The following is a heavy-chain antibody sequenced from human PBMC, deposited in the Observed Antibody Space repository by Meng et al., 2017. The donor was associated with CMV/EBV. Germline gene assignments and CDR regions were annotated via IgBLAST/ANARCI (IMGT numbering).Heavy chain of an antibody. Sequence: GESLKISCAASGFTFSYYYMSWIRQAPGKGLEWVSYISSSGSTIYYADSVKGRFTISRDNAKNSLYLQMNSLRAEDTAVYYCARDLCGGDCYSYYYYYGMDVWGQGTTVTVSS. V-gene: IGHV3-11*04. CDR1: GFTFSYYY. CDR3: ARDLCGGDCYSYYYYYGMDV. D-gene: IGHD2-21*01. CDR2: ISSSGSTI. J-gene: IGHJ6*02.